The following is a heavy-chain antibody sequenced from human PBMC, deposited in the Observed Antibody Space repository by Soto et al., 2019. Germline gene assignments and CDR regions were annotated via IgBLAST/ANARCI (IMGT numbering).Heavy chain of an antibody. CDR1: GYTFTSYG. Sequence: GASVKVSCKASGYTFTSYGISWVRQAPGQGLEWMGWISPYNGNTNYAQNLQDRVTMTTDTSTSTAYMELRSLRSDDTAVYYCVRSAYDYEFDYWGQGTLVTVSS. V-gene: IGHV1-18*01. J-gene: IGHJ4*02. CDR2: ISPYNGNT. D-gene: IGHD3-22*01. CDR3: VRSAYDYEFDY.